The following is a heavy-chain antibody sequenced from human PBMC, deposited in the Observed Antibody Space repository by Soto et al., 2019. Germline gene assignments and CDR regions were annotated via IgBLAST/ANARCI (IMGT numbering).Heavy chain of an antibody. CDR3: ARGKYSSSWYEDY. D-gene: IGHD6-13*01. CDR2: INADNGNT. CDR1: GYTFTSYA. V-gene: IGHV1-3*01. Sequence: ASVKVSCKASGYTFTSYAMHWVRQAPGQRLEWMGWINADNGNTKYSQKLQGRVTITTDTSTSTAYMELRSLRSDDTAVYYCARGKYSSSWYEDYWGQGTLVTVSS. J-gene: IGHJ4*02.